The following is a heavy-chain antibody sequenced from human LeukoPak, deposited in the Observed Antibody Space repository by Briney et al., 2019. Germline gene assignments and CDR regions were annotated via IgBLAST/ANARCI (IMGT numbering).Heavy chain of an antibody. CDR1: GFTFSSYA. V-gene: IGHV3-23*01. CDR2: ISGSGGST. Sequence: PGGSLRLSCAASGFTFSSYAMSWVRQAPGKGLEWVSAISGSGGSTYYADSVKGRFTISRDNSKNTLYLQMNSLRAEDTAVYYCARDRGIAAAGLLDYWGQGTLVTVSS. CDR3: ARDRGIAAAGLLDY. J-gene: IGHJ4*02. D-gene: IGHD6-13*01.